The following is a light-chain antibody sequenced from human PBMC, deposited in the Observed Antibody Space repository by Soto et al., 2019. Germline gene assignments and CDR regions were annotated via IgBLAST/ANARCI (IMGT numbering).Light chain of an antibody. V-gene: IGKV3-11*01. CDR2: DAS. CDR3: QRRSSWLPEYT. CDR1: QSVSSY. J-gene: IGKJ2*01. Sequence: EIVLTQSPATLSLSPGERATLSCRASQSVSSYLAWYQQKPGQAPRLLIYDASNRATGISARFSGSGSGTDFTLTISSREPEDFEVYYCQRRSSWLPEYTVGQGTKREIK.